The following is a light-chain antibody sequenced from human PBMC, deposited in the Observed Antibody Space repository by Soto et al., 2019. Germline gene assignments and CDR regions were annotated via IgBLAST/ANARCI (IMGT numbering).Light chain of an antibody. V-gene: IGKV3-20*01. CDR2: GAS. CDR3: QQYVSSPFT. Sequence: EIVLSQSPGTLSLSPGERATLSCRASQSVSSSYLAWYQQKPAQAPRLLIYGASSRATGIPDRFSGSGSGTDFTLTTSRLEPEDFAVYYCQQYVSSPFTFGPGTKVDIK. CDR1: QSVSSSY. J-gene: IGKJ3*01.